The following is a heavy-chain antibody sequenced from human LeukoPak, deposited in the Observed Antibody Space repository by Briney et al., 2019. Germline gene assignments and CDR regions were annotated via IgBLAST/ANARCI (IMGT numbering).Heavy chain of an antibody. Sequence: SETLSLTCAVYGGSFSGYYWSWIRPPPGKGLEWIGEINHSGSTNYNPSLKSRVTISVDTSKNQFSLKLSSVTAADTAVYYCARGQGYCSSTSCYYRSRYFDYWGQGTLVTVSS. V-gene: IGHV4-34*01. CDR1: GGSFSGYY. J-gene: IGHJ4*02. CDR3: ARGQGYCSSTSCYYRSRYFDY. CDR2: INHSGST. D-gene: IGHD2-2*01.